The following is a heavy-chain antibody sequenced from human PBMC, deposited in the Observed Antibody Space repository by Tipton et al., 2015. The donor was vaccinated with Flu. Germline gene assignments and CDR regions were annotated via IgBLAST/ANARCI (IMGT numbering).Heavy chain of an antibody. J-gene: IGHJ5*02. CDR1: GGSFSGYY. D-gene: IGHD3-10*01. CDR2: INHSGST. Sequence: LRLSCAVYGGSFSGYYWSWIRQPPGKGLEWIGEINHSGSTNYNPSLKSRVTISVDTSKNQFSLKLSSVTAADTAVYYCARRTKGTMVRGVIVNWFDPWGQGTPVTVSS. V-gene: IGHV4-34*01. CDR3: ARRTKGTMVRGVIVNWFDP.